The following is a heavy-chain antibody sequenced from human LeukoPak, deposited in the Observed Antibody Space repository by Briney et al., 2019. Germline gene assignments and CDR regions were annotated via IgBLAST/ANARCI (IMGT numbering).Heavy chain of an antibody. D-gene: IGHD6-19*01. CDR2: INHSGST. CDR1: GGSFSGYY. Sequence: SETLPLTCAVYGGSFSGYYWSWIRQPPGKGLEWIGEINHSGSTNYNPSLKSRVTISVDTSKNQFSLKLSSVTAADTAVYYCARQSVGYSSGWYPYQNWFDPWGQGTLVTVSS. V-gene: IGHV4-34*01. CDR3: ARQSVGYSSGWYPYQNWFDP. J-gene: IGHJ5*02.